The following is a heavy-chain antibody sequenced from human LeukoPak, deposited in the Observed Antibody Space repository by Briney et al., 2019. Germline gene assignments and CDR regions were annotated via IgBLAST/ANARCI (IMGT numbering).Heavy chain of an antibody. CDR3: ARGIASSIPCWFDP. V-gene: IGHV3-53*01. CDR2: IHSGGST. D-gene: IGHD2-2*02. J-gene: IGHJ5*02. Sequence: GGSLRLSCAASGFTVSSNYMSWVRQAPGKGLEWVSVIHSGGSTYYADSVKGRFTISRDNSKNTLYLQMNTLRSEDTAVYYCARGIASSIPCWFDPWGQGTLVTVSS. CDR1: GFTVSSNY.